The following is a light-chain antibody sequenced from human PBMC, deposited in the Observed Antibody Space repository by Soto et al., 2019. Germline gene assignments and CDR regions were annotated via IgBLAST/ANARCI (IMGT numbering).Light chain of an antibody. V-gene: IGKV1-12*01. Sequence: DIQMTQSPSSVSASVGDRVTITCRASQGISRWLAWYQKKPGRAPKLLIYAASTLESGVPSRFSATVSGTEFSLTITSLQPEDFATYYCQQLFDSPITFGQGTRLEIK. J-gene: IGKJ5*01. CDR1: QGISRW. CDR2: AAS. CDR3: QQLFDSPIT.